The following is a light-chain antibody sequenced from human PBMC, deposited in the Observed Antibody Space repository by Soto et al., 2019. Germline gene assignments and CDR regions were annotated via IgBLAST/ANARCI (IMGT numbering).Light chain of an antibody. J-gene: IGKJ1*01. Sequence: DIQMTQSPSTLSASVGDRLTITCRANQSISSWLAWYHQKPGKAPNLLIYEASSLESGVPSRFSGSGSGTEFTLTISSLQPDDFGTYYCQQYKVYEWTFGQGTKVEIK. CDR1: QSISSW. CDR2: EAS. V-gene: IGKV1-5*03. CDR3: QQYKVYEWT.